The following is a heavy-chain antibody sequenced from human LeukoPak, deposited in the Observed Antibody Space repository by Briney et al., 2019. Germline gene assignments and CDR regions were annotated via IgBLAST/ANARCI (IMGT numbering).Heavy chain of an antibody. CDR1: GGSISSSNW. CDR3: ARAYSRGTTGYDY. CDR2: IYHSGST. J-gene: IGHJ4*02. D-gene: IGHD4-11*01. Sequence: SETLSLTCAVSGGSISSSNWWSWVRQPPGKGLEWIGEIYHSGSTNYNPSLKSRVTISVDTSKNQFSLKLSSVTAADTAVYYCARAYSRGTTGYDYWGQGTLVTVSS. V-gene: IGHV4-4*02.